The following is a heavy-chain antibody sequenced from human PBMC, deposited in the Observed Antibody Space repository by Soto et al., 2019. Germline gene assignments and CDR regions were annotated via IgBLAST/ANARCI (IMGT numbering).Heavy chain of an antibody. V-gene: IGHV1-18*01. D-gene: IGHD2-2*01. J-gene: IGHJ6*03. CDR1: GYTFTSYG. CDR3: ARFEVVVPAAMQPYYYYYYMDV. Sequence: ASVKVSCEASGYTFTSYGISWVRQAPGQGLEWMGWISAYNGNTNYAQKLQGRVTMTTDTSTSTAYMELRSLRSDDTAVYYCARFEVVVPAAMQPYYYYYYMDVWGKGTTVTVSS. CDR2: ISAYNGNT.